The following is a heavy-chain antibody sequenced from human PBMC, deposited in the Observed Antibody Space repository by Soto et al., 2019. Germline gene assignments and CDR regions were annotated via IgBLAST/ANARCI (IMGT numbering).Heavy chain of an antibody. Sequence: GGPRLSCAASGFTFSSYAMRWVRQAPGKGLEWVSAISGGGGSAFYADSVKGRFTISRDNSKNTLYLQMNSLRAEDTAVYFCAKGAGYSSSWLSPSFDYWGQGTLVTVSS. J-gene: IGHJ4*02. CDR1: GFTFSSYA. D-gene: IGHD6-13*01. CDR2: ISGGGGSA. V-gene: IGHV3-23*01. CDR3: AKGAGYSSSWLSPSFDY.